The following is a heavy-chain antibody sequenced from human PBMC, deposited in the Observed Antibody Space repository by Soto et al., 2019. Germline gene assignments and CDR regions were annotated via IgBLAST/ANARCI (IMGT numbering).Heavy chain of an antibody. Sequence: SETLSLTCTVSGGSISSYYWSWIRQPPGKGLEWIGYIYYSGSTNYNPSLKSRVTKTVDTSKNQFSMKLSSVTAAYTAVYYCARLVVPAARPHYYYYYYYMDVWGKGTTVTVSS. V-gene: IGHV4-59*08. CDR1: GGSISSYY. CDR2: IYYSGST. CDR3: ARLVVPAARPHYYYYYYYMDV. D-gene: IGHD2-2*01. J-gene: IGHJ6*03.